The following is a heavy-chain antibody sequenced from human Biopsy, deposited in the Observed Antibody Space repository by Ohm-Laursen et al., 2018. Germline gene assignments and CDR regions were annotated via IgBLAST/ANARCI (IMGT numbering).Heavy chain of an antibody. D-gene: IGHD1-7*01. CDR2: MSWNGGTI. V-gene: IGHV3-9*01. J-gene: IGHJ2*01. Sequence: TLSLTCAASGFKIGDYGMHWVRQVPGRGLEWVSGMSWNGGTIGYAGSVRGRFTISRDNANNTLYLQMNSLRAEDTAVYYCARGGGGNSRDWYFDLWGRGTLVTVSS. CDR1: GFKIGDYG. CDR3: ARGGGGNSRDWYFDL.